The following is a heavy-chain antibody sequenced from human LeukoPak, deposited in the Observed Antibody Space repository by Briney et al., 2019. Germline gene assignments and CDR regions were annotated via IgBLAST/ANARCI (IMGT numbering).Heavy chain of an antibody. CDR3: ARFGSSTSIREYYFDY. CDR1: GGSFSGYY. J-gene: IGHJ4*02. D-gene: IGHD2-2*01. Sequence: PSETLSLTCAVYGGSFSGYYWSWIRQPPGKGLEWIGEINHSGSTNYNPSLKSRVTISVDTSKNQFSLKLSSVTAADTAVYYCARFGSSTSIREYYFDYWGQGTLVTVSS. V-gene: IGHV4-34*01. CDR2: INHSGST.